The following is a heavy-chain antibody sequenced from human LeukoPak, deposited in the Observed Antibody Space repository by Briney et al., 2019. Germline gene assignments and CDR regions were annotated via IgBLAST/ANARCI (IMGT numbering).Heavy chain of an antibody. D-gene: IGHD3-16*01. CDR2: ITSNSATI. CDR1: GFTFSVYS. J-gene: IGHJ4*02. V-gene: IGHV3-48*02. Sequence: GGSLRLSCAASGFTFSVYSMNWVRQPPGMGLEWVSYITSNSATIQYADSVKGRFTISRDNAKNSLSLQMDSLRDEDTAVYYCARSVGGHFDYWGQGMLVTVSS. CDR3: ARSVGGHFDY.